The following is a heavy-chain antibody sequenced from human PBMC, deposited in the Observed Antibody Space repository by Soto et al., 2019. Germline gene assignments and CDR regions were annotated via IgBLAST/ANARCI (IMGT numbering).Heavy chain of an antibody. Sequence: GASVKVSCKASGGTFSSYTISWGRQAPGQGLEWMGRIIPILGIANYAQKFQGRVTITADKSTSTAYMELSSLRSEDTAVYYCARGVTTVVTGLQHWGQGTLVTVSS. CDR2: IIPILGIA. CDR1: GGTFSSYT. V-gene: IGHV1-69*02. D-gene: IGHD4-17*01. J-gene: IGHJ1*01. CDR3: ARGVTTVVTGLQH.